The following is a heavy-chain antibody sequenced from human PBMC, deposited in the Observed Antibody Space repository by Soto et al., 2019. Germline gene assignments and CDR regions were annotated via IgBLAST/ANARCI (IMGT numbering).Heavy chain of an antibody. Sequence: QVQLVQSGAEVKKPGSSVKVSCKASGGTFSSYAISWVRQAPGQGLEWMGGIIPIFGTANYAQKFQGRVTITADDSTRPAYMELSSLRSEDTAVYYCATTPGYSYGLYYYGMDVWGQGTTVTVSS. CDR1: GGTFSSYA. J-gene: IGHJ6*02. V-gene: IGHV1-69*01. CDR2: IIPIFGTA. CDR3: ATTPGYSYGLYYYGMDV. D-gene: IGHD5-18*01.